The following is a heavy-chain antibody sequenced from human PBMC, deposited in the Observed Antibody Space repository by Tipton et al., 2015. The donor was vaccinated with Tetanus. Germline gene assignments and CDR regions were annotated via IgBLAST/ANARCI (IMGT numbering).Heavy chain of an antibody. CDR2: ISGSRLNT. CDR1: GFTFKSYT. J-gene: IGHJ6*04. Sequence: SLRLSCAASGFTFKSYTMNWVRQAPGNGLEWVAAISGSRLNTYYADSVKGRFTISRDNSKNTLYLQLNSLRADDTAIYYCAKEALGVLNLWVKGTTVIVSS. D-gene: IGHD1-14*01. CDR3: AKEALGVLNL. V-gene: IGHV3-23*01.